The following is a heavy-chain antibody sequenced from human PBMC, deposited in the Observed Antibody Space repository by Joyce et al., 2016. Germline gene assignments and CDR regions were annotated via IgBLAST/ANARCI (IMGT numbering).Heavy chain of an antibody. Sequence: QVQLQGSGPGLVKPSETLSLTCTVSGASINSYYWNWIRQPPGKGLEWIGHIYYSGSTNYSPSLKSRVTISVDTSKNQCSLNLRSVTAADTAVYYCARGGGVHNSYAEYFQHWGQGTLVTVSS. V-gene: IGHV4-59*01. CDR1: GASINSYY. J-gene: IGHJ1*01. CDR2: IYYSGST. CDR3: ARGGGVHNSYAEYFQH. D-gene: IGHD3-16*01.